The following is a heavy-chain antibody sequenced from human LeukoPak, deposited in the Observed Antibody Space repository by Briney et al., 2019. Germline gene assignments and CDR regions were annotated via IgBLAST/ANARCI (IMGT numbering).Heavy chain of an antibody. V-gene: IGHV3-30-3*01. CDR3: ARDRVQIWSNVGTFDS. Sequence: GALRLSCAASGFTFSSYTMHWVRQAPGKGLEWVAVVSYDGTKITHADSVKGRFTMSRDISKNTLYLEMNSLKPEDTAVYYCARDRVQIWSNVGTFDSWGQGTLVTVSS. CDR2: VSYDGTKI. D-gene: IGHD5-18*01. CDR1: GFTFSSYT. J-gene: IGHJ5*01.